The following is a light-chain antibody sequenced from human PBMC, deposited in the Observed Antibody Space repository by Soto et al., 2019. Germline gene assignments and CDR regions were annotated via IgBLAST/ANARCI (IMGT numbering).Light chain of an antibody. Sequence: IGMTQSPPTLSVSPGERATLSCRASQSVSSKLAWYQQKPGQAPRLLIYGASTRATGIPARFSGSGSGTEFTLTISSLQSEDFAVYYCQQYNNWPPITFGQGTRLEIK. CDR1: QSVSSK. V-gene: IGKV3-15*01. J-gene: IGKJ5*01. CDR2: GAS. CDR3: QQYNNWPPIT.